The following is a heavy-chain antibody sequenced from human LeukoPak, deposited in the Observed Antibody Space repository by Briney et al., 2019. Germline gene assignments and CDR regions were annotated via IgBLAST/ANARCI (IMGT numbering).Heavy chain of an antibody. J-gene: IGHJ4*02. CDR2: IDKDGSEK. CDR1: GFTFSKYW. V-gene: IGHV3-7*01. D-gene: IGHD3-10*01. CDR3: ATYTQFFGAPGTDY. Sequence: GGSLRLSCAVSGFTFSKYWMRWVRQAPGKGLEGVASIDKDGSEKRYVDSVKGRFTISRGNAKSSVYLQMTSLGAEDTAVYYCATYTQFFGAPGTDYWGQGALVTVSS.